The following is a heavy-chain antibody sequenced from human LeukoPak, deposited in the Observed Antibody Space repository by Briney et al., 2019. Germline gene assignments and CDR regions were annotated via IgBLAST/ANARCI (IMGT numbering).Heavy chain of an antibody. V-gene: IGHV1-18*01. Sequence: ASVKVSCKASGYTFTSYGISWVRQAPGQGLEWMGWISAYNGNTNYAQKLQGRVTMTRNTSISTAYMELSSLRSEDTAVYYCARGIMVRFPWGQGTLVTVSS. CDR2: ISAYNGNT. CDR3: ARGIMVRFP. D-gene: IGHD3-10*01. J-gene: IGHJ5*02. CDR1: GYTFTSYG.